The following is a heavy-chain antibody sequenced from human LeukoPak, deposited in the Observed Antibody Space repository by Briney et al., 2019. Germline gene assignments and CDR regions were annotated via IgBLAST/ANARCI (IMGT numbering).Heavy chain of an antibody. CDR3: ARVRICPRCHFDY. V-gene: IGHV3-74*01. CDR2: ISPDGSSA. J-gene: IGHJ4*02. D-gene: IGHD3-16*01. CDR1: GFTFSSYW. Sequence: RGSLRLSCGVSGFTFSSYWMHWVRQAPGKGLVWISRISPDGSSALYADSVKGRFTISRDNAKNTLYLQMNRLSDDDTAVYYCARVRICPRCHFDYWGQGALATVSS.